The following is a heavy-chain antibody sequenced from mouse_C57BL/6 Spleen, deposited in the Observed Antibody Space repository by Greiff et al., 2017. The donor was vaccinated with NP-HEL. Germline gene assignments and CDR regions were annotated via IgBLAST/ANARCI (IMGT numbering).Heavy chain of an antibody. V-gene: IGHV1-53*01. J-gene: IGHJ3*01. Sequence: VQLQQPGTELVKPGASVKPSCKASGYTYTSYWMHWVKQRPGQGLEWIGNINPSNGGTNYNEKFKSKATLTVDKSSSTAYMQLSSLTSEDSAVYYCARERTYYSNWGFAYWGQGTLVTVSA. CDR2: INPSNGGT. CDR3: ARERTYYSNWGFAY. D-gene: IGHD2-5*01. CDR1: GYTYTSYW.